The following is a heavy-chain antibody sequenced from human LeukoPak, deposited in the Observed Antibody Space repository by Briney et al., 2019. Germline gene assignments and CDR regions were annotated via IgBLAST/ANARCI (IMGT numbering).Heavy chain of an antibody. J-gene: IGHJ4*02. CDR3: ARDGPEYCTNGVCGID. CDR1: GGSISSGSYY. D-gene: IGHD2-8*01. Sequence: SETLSLTCTVSGGSISSGSYYWSWIRQPAGKGLEWIGRIYTSGSTNYHLSLQSRVTLSLDTSKNQLSLNLSSVTAAVTAVYYGARDGPEYCTNGVCGIDWGQGTLVTVSS. V-gene: IGHV4-61*02. CDR2: IYTSGST.